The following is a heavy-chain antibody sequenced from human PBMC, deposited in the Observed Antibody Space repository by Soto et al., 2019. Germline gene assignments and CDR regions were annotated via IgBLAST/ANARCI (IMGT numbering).Heavy chain of an antibody. D-gene: IGHD2-21*02. CDR2: IIPIFGTA. Sequence: SVKVSCKASGGTFSSYAISWVRQAPGQGLEWMGGIIPIFGTANYAQKFQGRFTITADESTSTAYMELSSLRSEDTAVYYCARDVVPQPLLIRRLAYCGGDCYWGYYYYGMDVWGQGTTVTVSS. V-gene: IGHV1-69*13. CDR3: ARDVVPQPLLIRRLAYCGGDCYWGYYYYGMDV. CDR1: GGTFSSYA. J-gene: IGHJ6*02.